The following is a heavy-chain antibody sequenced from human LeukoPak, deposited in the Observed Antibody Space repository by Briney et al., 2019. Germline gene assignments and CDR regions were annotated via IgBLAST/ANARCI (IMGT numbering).Heavy chain of an antibody. V-gene: IGHV4-38-2*01. J-gene: IGHJ4*02. CDR2: IYHSGST. D-gene: IGHD7-27*01. CDR3: ARRLGIMRDPFDY. CDR1: GYSISSGYY. Sequence: MSSETLSLTCAVSGYSISSGYYWGWIRQPPGQGLEWIGSIYHSGSTYYNPSLKSRVTISVDTSKNQFSLKLSSVTAADTAVYYCARRLGIMRDPFDYWGQGTLVTVYS.